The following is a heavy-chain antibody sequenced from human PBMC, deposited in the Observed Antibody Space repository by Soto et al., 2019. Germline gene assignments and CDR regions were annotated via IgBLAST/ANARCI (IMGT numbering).Heavy chain of an antibody. CDR3: GDSGSYDYFDY. D-gene: IGHD1-26*01. Sequence: GGSMRLSCAASGFTVSSNYMSWIRQAPGKGLEWVSVIYSGGSTYYADSVKGRFTISRDNSKNTLYLQMNSLRAEDTAVYYCGDSGSYDYFDYWGQGTLVTVSS. CDR1: GFTVSSNY. CDR2: IYSGGST. J-gene: IGHJ4*02. V-gene: IGHV3-66*01.